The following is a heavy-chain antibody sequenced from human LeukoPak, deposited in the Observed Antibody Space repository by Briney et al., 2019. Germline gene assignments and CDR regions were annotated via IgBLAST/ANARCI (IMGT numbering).Heavy chain of an antibody. CDR3: ARVEDYGDFADY. CDR2: MNPNSGNT. V-gene: IGHV1-8*01. CDR1: GYTFTSYD. D-gene: IGHD4-17*01. J-gene: IGHJ4*02. Sequence: ASVKVSCKASGYTFTSYDINWVRQATGQGLEWMRWMNPNSGNTGYAQKFQGRVTMTRNTSISTAYMELSSLRSEDTAVYYCARVEDYGDFADYWGQGTLVTVSS.